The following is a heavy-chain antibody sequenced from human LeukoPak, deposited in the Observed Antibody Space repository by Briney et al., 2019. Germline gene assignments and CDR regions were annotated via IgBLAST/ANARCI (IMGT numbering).Heavy chain of an antibody. CDR1: GFTVSSNY. CDR3: ARDPFDRSSGY. V-gene: IGHV3-66*02. CDR2: IYSGGST. J-gene: IGHJ4*02. Sequence: GGSLRLSCAASGFTVSSNYMSWVRQAPGKGLEWVSVIYSGGSTYYADSVKGRFTISRDNSKNTPYLQMNSLRAEDTAVYYCARDPFDRSSGYWGQGTLVTVSS. D-gene: IGHD3-9*01.